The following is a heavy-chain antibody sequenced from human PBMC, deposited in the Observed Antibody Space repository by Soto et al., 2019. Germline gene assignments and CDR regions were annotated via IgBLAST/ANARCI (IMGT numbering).Heavy chain of an antibody. CDR1: GFTFSSSG. V-gene: IGHV3-30*18. D-gene: IGHD1-20*01. Sequence: QVQLEESGGGVVQPGRSLRLSCAASGFTFSSSGMHWVRQAPGKGLEWVAVISYDGSNKFYADSVKGRFTISRDNFRNTLYLQMNSLRAEDTAVYYCAKEFHSWNYFDYWGQGTLVTVSS. J-gene: IGHJ4*02. CDR3: AKEFHSWNYFDY. CDR2: ISYDGSNK.